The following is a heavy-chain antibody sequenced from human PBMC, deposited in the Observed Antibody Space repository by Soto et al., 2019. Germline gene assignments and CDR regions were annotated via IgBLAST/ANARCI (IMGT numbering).Heavy chain of an antibody. J-gene: IGHJ4*02. Sequence: QVQLVESGGGVVQPGRSLRLSCAASGFTFSSYAMHWVRQAPGKGLEWVAVISYDGSNKYYADSVKGRFTISRDNSKNTLYLQMNILRAEDTAVYYCAIEFIGGSYFDYWGQGTLVTVSS. V-gene: IGHV3-30-3*01. CDR1: GFTFSSYA. CDR3: AIEFIGGSYFDY. CDR2: ISYDGSNK. D-gene: IGHD1-26*01.